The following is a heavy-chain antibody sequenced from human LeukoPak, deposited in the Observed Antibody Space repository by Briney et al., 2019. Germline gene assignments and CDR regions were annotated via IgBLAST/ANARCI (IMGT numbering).Heavy chain of an antibody. CDR2: INHSGST. CDR3: ARSREWLRFFDY. D-gene: IGHD5-12*01. CDR1: GGSFSGYY. V-gene: IGHV4-34*01. J-gene: IGHJ4*02. Sequence: SETLSLSCAVYGGSFSGYYWSWIRQPPGKGLEWIGEINHSGSTNYNPSLKSRVTISVDTSKNQFSLKLSSVTAADTAVYYCARSREWLRFFDYWGQGTLVTVSS.